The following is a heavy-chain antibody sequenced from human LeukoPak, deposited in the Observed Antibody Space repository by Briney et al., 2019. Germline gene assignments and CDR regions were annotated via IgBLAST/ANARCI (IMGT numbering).Heavy chain of an antibody. V-gene: IGHV3-23*01. CDR1: GFTFSSYA. CDR3: ADFRVGATGDS. CDR2: ISNTGGTT. J-gene: IGHJ4*02. Sequence: GGSLRLSCAASGFTFSSYAMSWVRQGPGKGLEWVSGISNTGGTTYYADSVKGRFTISRDNSKNTLYLQMNSLRVEDTAIYYCADFRVGATGDSWGQGTLVTVSS. D-gene: IGHD1-26*01.